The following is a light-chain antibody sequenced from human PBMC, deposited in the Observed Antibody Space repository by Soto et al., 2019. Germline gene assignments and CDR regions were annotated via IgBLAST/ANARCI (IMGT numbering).Light chain of an antibody. CDR3: QPYDRRLSGSF. CDR1: SSDVGAYDY. Sequence: QSALTQPPSAAGSPGQSVTISCTGTSSDVGAYDYVSWYQQHPGKAPKLMIYEINKRPSGVPDRFSGSKSGNTASLTVSGLQAEDEADYYSQPYDRRLSGSFLGTGTKVTVL. CDR2: EIN. V-gene: IGLV2-8*01. J-gene: IGLJ1*01.